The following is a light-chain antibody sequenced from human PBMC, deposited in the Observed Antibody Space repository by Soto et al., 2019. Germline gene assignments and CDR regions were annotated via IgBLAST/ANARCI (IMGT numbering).Light chain of an antibody. CDR3: QKYDSAPWM. V-gene: IGKV3D-20*01. CDR1: QSVSSRF. J-gene: IGKJ1*01. Sequence: IVMTQSPATLSVSPVESATLSGVASQSVSSRFLAWYQQKPGRAPRVLIYDASTRATGVPDRFSGSGSGTDFTLTINSLQPEDVATYYCQKYDSAPWMFGQGTKVDIK. CDR2: DAS.